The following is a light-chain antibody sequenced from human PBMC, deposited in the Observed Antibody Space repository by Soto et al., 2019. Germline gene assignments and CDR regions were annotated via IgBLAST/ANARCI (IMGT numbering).Light chain of an antibody. CDR1: QSVSSSY. J-gene: IGKJ1*01. CDR2: GAA. Sequence: EIVLTQSPGTLSLSPGERATLSCRASQSVSSSYLAWYQQKPGQATRRLIYGAASRATGIPDRFSGSGSRTPITLAISTLEPEDFAAYYYQQYGSSPRTFGQATKLEIK. CDR3: QQYGSSPRT. V-gene: IGKV3-20*01.